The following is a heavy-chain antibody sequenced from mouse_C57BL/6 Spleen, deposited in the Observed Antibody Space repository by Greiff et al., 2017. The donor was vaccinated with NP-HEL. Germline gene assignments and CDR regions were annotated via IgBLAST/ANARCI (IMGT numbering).Heavy chain of an antibody. CDR3: ARSGLYCDSSYGY. V-gene: IGHV1-67*01. J-gene: IGHJ2*01. D-gene: IGHD1-1*01. Sequence: QVQLKQPGPELVRPGVSVKISCKGSGYTFTDYAMHWVKQSHAQSLEWIGVISTYYGDASYNQKFKDKATMTVAKSSSTAYMELARLTSEDSAVYYCARSGLYCDSSYGYWGQGTTLTVSS. CDR1: GYTFTDYA. CDR2: ISTYYGDA.